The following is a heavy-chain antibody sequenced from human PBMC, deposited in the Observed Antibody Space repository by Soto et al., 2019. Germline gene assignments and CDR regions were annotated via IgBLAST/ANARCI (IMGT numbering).Heavy chain of an antibody. V-gene: IGHV1-3*01. Sequence: GASVKVSCKASGYTFTSYARHWVRQAPGQRLEWMGWINAGNGNTKYSQKFQGRVTITRDTSASTAYMELSSLRSEDTAVYYCARVKEVSGLVIDYWGQGTLVTVSS. D-gene: IGHD3-10*01. CDR3: ARVKEVSGLVIDY. J-gene: IGHJ4*02. CDR2: INAGNGNT. CDR1: GYTFTSYA.